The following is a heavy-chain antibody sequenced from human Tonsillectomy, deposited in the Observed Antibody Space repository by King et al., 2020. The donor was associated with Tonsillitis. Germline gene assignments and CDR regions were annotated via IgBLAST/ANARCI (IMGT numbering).Heavy chain of an antibody. J-gene: IGHJ6*03. D-gene: IGHD3-22*01. CDR1: GDTFSNYA. Sequence: QLVQSGAEVKKPGSSVKVSCKASGDTFSNYAINWVRQAPGQGLEWMGGIIPIFGTTNYAQKFQGRVTITADESTSTAYMELSSLRSEDTAVYYCATYYDTTMVVWGKGTTVTVSS. CDR2: IIPIFGTT. CDR3: ATYYDTTMVV. V-gene: IGHV1-69*12.